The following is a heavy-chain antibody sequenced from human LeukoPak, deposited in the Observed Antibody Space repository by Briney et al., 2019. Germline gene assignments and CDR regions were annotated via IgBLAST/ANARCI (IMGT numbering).Heavy chain of an antibody. CDR2: ISSSSSYI. Sequence: GGSLRLSCAASGFTFSSYSMNWVRQAPGKGLEWVSSISSSSSYIYYADSVKGRFTISRDNAKNSLYLQMNSLRAEDTAVYYCAREQVPAANYYYYYMDVWGKGTTVTVSS. J-gene: IGHJ6*03. CDR1: GFTFSSYS. D-gene: IGHD2-2*01. V-gene: IGHV3-21*01. CDR3: AREQVPAANYYYYYMDV.